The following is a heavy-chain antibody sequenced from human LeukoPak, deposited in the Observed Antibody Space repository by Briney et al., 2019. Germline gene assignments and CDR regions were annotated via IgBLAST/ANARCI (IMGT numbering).Heavy chain of an antibody. V-gene: IGHV3-30*02. CDR1: GFTFRSYG. Sequence: PGGSLRLSCAASGFTFRSYGVHWVRQAPGKGLEWVAFIRYDESKNYYADSVRGRFTISRDNSNNTLYLQMNSLRVEDTGIYYCAKGYGGSHFDYWGQGALVAVSS. D-gene: IGHD4-23*01. CDR2: IRYDESKN. CDR3: AKGYGGSHFDY. J-gene: IGHJ4*02.